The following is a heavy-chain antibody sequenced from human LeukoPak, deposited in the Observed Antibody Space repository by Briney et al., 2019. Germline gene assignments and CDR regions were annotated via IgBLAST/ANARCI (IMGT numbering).Heavy chain of an antibody. Sequence: GGSLRLSCAASGFTFSSYEMNWVRQAPGKGLEWVSGINWNGDNTNYADSLKGRFTISRDNAKNSLYLQMNSLRAEDTAVYYCARNRIVGASNFDYWGQGTLVTVSS. V-gene: IGHV3-20*04. CDR3: ARNRIVGASNFDY. CDR1: GFTFSSYE. D-gene: IGHD1-26*01. CDR2: INWNGDNT. J-gene: IGHJ4*02.